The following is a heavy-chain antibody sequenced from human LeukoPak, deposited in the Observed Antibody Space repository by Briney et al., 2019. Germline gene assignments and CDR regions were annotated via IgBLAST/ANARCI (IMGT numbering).Heavy chain of an antibody. V-gene: IGHV4-59*01. Sequence: ASETLSLTCAVYGGSFSGYYWSWIRQSPGKGLEWIGYIYNSGGTKYNPSLKSRLTISVDTSKNQFSLNLSSVTAADTAVYYCARASVLLSADYWGQGTLVTVSS. CDR3: ARASVLLSADY. CDR1: GGSFSGYY. D-gene: IGHD3-16*01. J-gene: IGHJ4*02. CDR2: IYNSGGT.